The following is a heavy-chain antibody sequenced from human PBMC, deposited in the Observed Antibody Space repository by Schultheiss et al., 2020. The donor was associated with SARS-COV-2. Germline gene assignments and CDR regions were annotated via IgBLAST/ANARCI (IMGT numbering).Heavy chain of an antibody. Sequence: SVKVSCKASGGTFSSYAISWVRQAPGQGLEWMGGIIPIFGTANYAQKFQGRVTITADESTSTAYMELSSLRSEDTAVYYCARAKRGYSGYDMYYFDYWGQGTLVTVSS. D-gene: IGHD5-12*01. V-gene: IGHV1-69*13. J-gene: IGHJ4*02. CDR2: IIPIFGTA. CDR3: ARAKRGYSGYDMYYFDY. CDR1: GGTFSSYA.